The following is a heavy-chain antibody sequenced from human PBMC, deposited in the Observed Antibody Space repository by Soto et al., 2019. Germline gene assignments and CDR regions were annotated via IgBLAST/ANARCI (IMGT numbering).Heavy chain of an antibody. J-gene: IGHJ4*02. Sequence: EVQLLGSGGGLVQPGGSLRLSCVGSGFTFSTYWMNWVRQAPGMGQEWVANINPDGDVGMYVDSVKGPLTTSRANARNTLHPQPTRPRVVDTAVYFCAGWGGHDSNFWGQGIQVT. CDR1: GFTFSTYW. V-gene: IGHV3-7*03. CDR2: INPDGDVG. CDR3: AGWGGHDSNF. D-gene: IGHD3-16*01.